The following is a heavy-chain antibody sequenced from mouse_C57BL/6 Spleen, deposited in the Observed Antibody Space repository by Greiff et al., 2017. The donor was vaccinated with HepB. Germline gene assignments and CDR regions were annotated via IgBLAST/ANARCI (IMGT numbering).Heavy chain of an antibody. CDR1: GYKFTDYE. Sequence: QVQLQQSGAELVRPGASVTLSCKASGYKFTDYEMHWVKQTPVHGLEWIGAIDPETGGTAYNQKFKGKAILTADKSSSTAYMELRSLTSEDSAVYYCTRGTTVYYAMDYWGQGTSVTVSS. J-gene: IGHJ4*01. CDR2: IDPETGGT. CDR3: TRGTTVYYAMDY. D-gene: IGHD1-1*01. V-gene: IGHV1-15*01.